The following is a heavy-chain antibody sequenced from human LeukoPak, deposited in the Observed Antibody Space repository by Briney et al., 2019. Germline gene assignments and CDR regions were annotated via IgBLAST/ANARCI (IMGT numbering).Heavy chain of an antibody. J-gene: IGHJ4*02. V-gene: IGHV4-59*01. CDR1: GGSISNNY. Sequence: SETLSLTCTVSGGSISNNYWSWIRQPPGKALEWIGYMYYSGSPNYNPSLRSRVTISVDTSKNQFSLKLSSVTAADTAVYYCARVSYYDYVWGTYRRFLYYFDHWGQGTLVTVSS. CDR2: MYYSGSP. D-gene: IGHD3-16*02. CDR3: ARVSYYDYVWGTYRRFLYYFDH.